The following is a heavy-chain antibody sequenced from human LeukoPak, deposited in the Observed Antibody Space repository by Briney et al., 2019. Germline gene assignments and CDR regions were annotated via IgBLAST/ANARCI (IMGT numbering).Heavy chain of an antibody. CDR3: AKSRSHSSAWYGSDFDY. V-gene: IGHV3-23*01. CDR2: LSGSGGAT. Sequence: PGGSLRLSCVASGFTFSSYAMSWVRQAPGKGLEWVSGLSGSGGATYYADSVKGRFTISRDNSNNTLYLQMSSLRAEDTALYYCAKSRSHSSAWYGSDFDYWGQGTLVTVSS. CDR1: GFTFSSYA. J-gene: IGHJ4*02. D-gene: IGHD6-19*01.